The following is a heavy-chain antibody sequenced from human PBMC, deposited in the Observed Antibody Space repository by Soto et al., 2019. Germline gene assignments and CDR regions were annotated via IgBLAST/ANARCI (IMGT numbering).Heavy chain of an antibody. V-gene: IGHV5-10-1*01. CDR3: ARQIYDSDTGPNFQYYFDS. D-gene: IGHD3-22*01. J-gene: IGHJ4*02. Sequence: GESLKISCKGSGYSFAGYWITWVRQKPGKGLEWMGRIDPSDSQTYYSPSFRGHVTISVTKSITTVFLQWGSLRASDTAVYYCARQIYDSDTGPNFQYYFDSWGQGTPVTVSS. CDR1: GYSFAGYW. CDR2: IDPSDSQT.